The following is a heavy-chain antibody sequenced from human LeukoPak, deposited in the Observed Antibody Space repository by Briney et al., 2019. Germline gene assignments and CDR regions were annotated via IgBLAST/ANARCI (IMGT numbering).Heavy chain of an antibody. CDR1: GFTFSSYE. J-gene: IGHJ4*02. V-gene: IGHV3-48*03. Sequence: GGSLRLSCAASGFTFSSYEMNWVRQAPGKGLGWVSYISSSGSMKYYADSVKGRFTISRDNAKNSLYLQMNSLRAEDTAVYYCARGQYGSGSYYNVWGQGTLVTVSS. D-gene: IGHD3-10*01. CDR3: ARGQYGSGSYYNV. CDR2: ISSSGSMK.